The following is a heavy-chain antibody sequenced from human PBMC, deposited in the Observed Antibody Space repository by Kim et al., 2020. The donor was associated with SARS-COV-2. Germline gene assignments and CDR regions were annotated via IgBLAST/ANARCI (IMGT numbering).Heavy chain of an antibody. CDR2: TSYDGSYN. J-gene: IGHJ6*02. Sequence: GGSLRLSCAPTRFAISDYGFHWVRQAPGKGLEWVALTSYDGSYNDYAASVKGRFSVSRDKSRNMVYLQMNGLRQEDAAIYYCSISTTGEGMDVWGPGTTV. CDR1: RFAISDYG. V-gene: IGHV3-30*03. D-gene: IGHD4-17*01. CDR3: SISTTGEGMDV.